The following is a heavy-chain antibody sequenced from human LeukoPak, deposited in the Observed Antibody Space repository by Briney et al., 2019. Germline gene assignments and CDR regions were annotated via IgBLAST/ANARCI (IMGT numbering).Heavy chain of an antibody. CDR3: ARAVITFGAAVAKGFDC. Sequence: SETLSLTCTVSGGSISSYYWSWIRQPPGKRLERIGYIYDTGSTNYNPSLKSRVTISVDTSKNQFSLRLSSVTAADTAVYYCARAVITFGAAVAKGFDCWGQGTLVTVSS. J-gene: IGHJ4*02. CDR2: IYDTGST. D-gene: IGHD3-16*01. CDR1: GGSISSYY. V-gene: IGHV4-59*01.